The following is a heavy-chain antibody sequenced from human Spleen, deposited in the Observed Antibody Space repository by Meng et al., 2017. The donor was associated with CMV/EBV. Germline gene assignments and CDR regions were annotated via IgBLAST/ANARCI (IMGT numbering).Heavy chain of an antibody. V-gene: IGHV3-74*01. D-gene: IGHD3-22*01. CDR3: AKRMGTYYYDSTGLDS. J-gene: IGHJ4*02. CDR2: IKSDDSSA. CDR1: GFTFSSYW. Sequence: GGSLRLSCAASGFTFSSYWMHWVRQAPGKGLVWVSRIKSDDSSASYADSVKGRFTISRDNAKNTLYLQMNSLRAEDTAVYYCAKRMGTYYYDSTGLDSWGQGTLVTVSS.